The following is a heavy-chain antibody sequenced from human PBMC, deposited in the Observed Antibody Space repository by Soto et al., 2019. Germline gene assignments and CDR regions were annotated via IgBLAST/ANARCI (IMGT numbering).Heavy chain of an antibody. CDR3: ATKLL. CDR2: IKQDGSEK. CDR1: GFTFSSHW. V-gene: IGHV3-7*01. J-gene: IGHJ4*02. D-gene: IGHD2-15*01. Sequence: EVQVVESGGGLVQPGGSLRLSCAASGFTFSSHWMSWVRQAPGKGLEWVANIKQDGSEKYYVDSVKGRFTISRDNGKNSLYLQMNSLRAEDTAVYYCATKLLRGQGTLVTVSS.